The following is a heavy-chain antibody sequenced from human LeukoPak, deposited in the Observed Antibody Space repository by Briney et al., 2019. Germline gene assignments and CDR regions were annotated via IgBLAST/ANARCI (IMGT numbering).Heavy chain of an antibody. CDR1: GYTFTSQG. D-gene: IGHD2-21*01. V-gene: IGHV1-18*01. Sequence: ASVKVSCKAFGYTFTSQGISWARQAPGQGLDWMRWISTYNGNTNYAQKFQGRVTMTTDTSTSTVYMELRSLRSDDTAVYYCARDVKFQVDYWGQGTLVTVSS. CDR3: ARDVKFQVDY. J-gene: IGHJ4*02. CDR2: ISTYNGNT.